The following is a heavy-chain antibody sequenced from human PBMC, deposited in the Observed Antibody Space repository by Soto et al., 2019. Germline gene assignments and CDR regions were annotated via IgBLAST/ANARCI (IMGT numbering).Heavy chain of an antibody. J-gene: IGHJ6*02. V-gene: IGHV4-34*01. CDR3: ARGVNTMVRGVISNYYDYYGMDV. D-gene: IGHD3-10*01. Sequence: SETLSLTCAVYGGSFSGYYWSWIRQPPGKGLEWIGEINHSGSTNYNPSLKSRVTISVDTSKNQFSLKLSSVTAADTAMYYCARGVNTMVRGVISNYYDYYGMDVWGQGTTVTV. CDR1: GGSFSGYY. CDR2: INHSGST.